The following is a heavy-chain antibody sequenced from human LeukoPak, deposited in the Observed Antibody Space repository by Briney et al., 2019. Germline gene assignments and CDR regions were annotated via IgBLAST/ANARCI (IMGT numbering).Heavy chain of an antibody. J-gene: IGHJ4*02. CDR1: GFIFSDYH. D-gene: IGHD6-19*01. CDR3: SGGRDAAVAGPGGYFDY. CDR2: ISPGGDAV. V-gene: IGHV3-11*01. Sequence: PGGSLRLSCAASGFIFSDYHMSWIRQAPGKGLECVSYISPGGDAVYFADSAKGRFTISRDNAKNSLFLQMSSLTAEDTAVYYCSGGRDAAVAGPGGYFDYWGQGSLVTVSS.